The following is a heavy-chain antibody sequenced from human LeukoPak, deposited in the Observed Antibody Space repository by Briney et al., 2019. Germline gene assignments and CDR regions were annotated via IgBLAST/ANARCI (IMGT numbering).Heavy chain of an antibody. V-gene: IGHV3-11*06. Sequence: GRSLRLSCAASGFTFSDYYMSWIRQAPGKGLEWVSYISSSSSYTNYADSVKGRFTISRDNAKNSLYLQMNSLRAEDTAVYYCARGYSSSWSFDYWGQGTLVTVSS. J-gene: IGHJ4*02. CDR3: ARGYSSSWSFDY. CDR1: GFTFSDYY. CDR2: ISSSSSYT. D-gene: IGHD6-13*01.